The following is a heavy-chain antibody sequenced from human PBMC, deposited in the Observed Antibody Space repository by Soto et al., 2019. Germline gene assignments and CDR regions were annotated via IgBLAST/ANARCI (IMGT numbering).Heavy chain of an antibody. Sequence: EVQLVESGGGLVQPGGSLRLSCAASGFTFSSYWMSWVRQAPGKGLEWVANIKQDGSEKYYVDSVKGRFTISRDNAKNSLYLQMNSLRAEDTAVYYCARDRGGYDEADAFDIWGQGTMVTVSS. CDR3: ARDRGGYDEADAFDI. CDR1: GFTFSSYW. V-gene: IGHV3-7*01. J-gene: IGHJ3*02. D-gene: IGHD5-12*01. CDR2: IKQDGSEK.